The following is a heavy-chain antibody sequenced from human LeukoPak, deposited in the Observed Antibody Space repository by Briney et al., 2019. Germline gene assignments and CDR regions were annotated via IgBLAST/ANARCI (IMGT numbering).Heavy chain of an antibody. CDR2: IYSGGST. D-gene: IGHD6-13*01. J-gene: IGHJ4*02. Sequence: GGSLRLSCAASGFTVSSNYMNWVRQAPGKGLEWVSVIYSGGSTYYADSVKGRFTISRDNSKNTLYLQMNSLRAEDTAVYYCARSGIAAAGTGSIFFYWGQGTLVTVSS. V-gene: IGHV3-66*02. CDR3: ARSGIAAAGTGSIFFY. CDR1: GFTVSSNY.